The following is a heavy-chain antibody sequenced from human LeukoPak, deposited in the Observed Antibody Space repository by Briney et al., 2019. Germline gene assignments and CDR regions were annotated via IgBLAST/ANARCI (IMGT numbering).Heavy chain of an antibody. Sequence: ASVKVSCKASGYTFTGCYMHWVRQAPGQGLEWMGWINPNSGGTNYAQKFQGRVTMTTDTSTSTAYMELRSLRSDDTAVYYCARDLGGGSCYGDYWGQGTLVTVSS. CDR3: ARDLGGGSCYGDY. CDR2: INPNSGGT. V-gene: IGHV1-2*02. CDR1: GYTFTGCY. D-gene: IGHD2-15*01. J-gene: IGHJ4*02.